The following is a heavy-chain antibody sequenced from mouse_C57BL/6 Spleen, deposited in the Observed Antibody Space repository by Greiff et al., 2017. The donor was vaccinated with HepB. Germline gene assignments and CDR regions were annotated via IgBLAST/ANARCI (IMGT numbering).Heavy chain of an antibody. J-gene: IGHJ2*01. CDR1: GYTFTSYW. CDR2: IYPGSGST. V-gene: IGHV1-55*01. CDR3: ARRGEFSGYFDY. D-gene: IGHD3-2*02. Sequence: QVQLQQSGAELVKPGASVKMSCKASGYTFTSYWITWVKQRPGQGLEWIGDIYPGSGSTNYNEKFKSKATLTVDTSSSTAYMQLSSLTSEDSAVYYCARRGEFSGYFDYWGQGTTLTVSS.